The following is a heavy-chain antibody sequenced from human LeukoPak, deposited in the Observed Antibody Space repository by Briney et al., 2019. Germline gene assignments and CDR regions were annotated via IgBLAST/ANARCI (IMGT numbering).Heavy chain of an antibody. CDR1: GFTFSSYA. CDR3: ARFTDGTVHLDY. CDR2: ISGSGGST. J-gene: IGHJ4*02. V-gene: IGHV3-23*01. Sequence: GGSLRLSCAASGFTFSSYAMSWVRQAPGKGLEWVSAISGSGGSTYYADSVKGRFTISRDNAKNSLYLQMNSLRAEDTAVYYCARFTDGTVHLDYWGQGTLVTVSS. D-gene: IGHD4-11*01.